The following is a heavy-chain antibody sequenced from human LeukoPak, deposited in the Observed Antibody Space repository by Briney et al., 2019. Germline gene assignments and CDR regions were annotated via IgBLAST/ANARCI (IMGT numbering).Heavy chain of an antibody. V-gene: IGHV5-51*01. D-gene: IGHD1-26*01. CDR1: GYSFTGYW. CDR2: IYPGDSDT. CDR3: ARLVGTTLYFDY. J-gene: IGHJ4*02. Sequence: GASVKVSCKASGYSFTGYWIGWVRQMPGKGLEWMGIIYPGDSDTRYSPSFQGQVTISADKSISTAYLQWSSLKASDTAMYYCARLVGTTLYFDYWGQGTLVTVSS.